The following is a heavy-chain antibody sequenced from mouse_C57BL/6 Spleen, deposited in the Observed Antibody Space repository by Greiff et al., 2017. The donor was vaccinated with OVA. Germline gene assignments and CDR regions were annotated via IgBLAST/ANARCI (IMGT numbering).Heavy chain of an antibody. CDR1: GFTFSSYA. J-gene: IGHJ4*01. CDR2: ISSGGDYI. Sequence: EVKLVESGEGLVKPGGSLKLSCAASGFTFSSYAMSWVRQTPEKRLEWVAYISSGGDYIYYADTVKGRFTISRDNARNTLYLQMSSLKSEDTAMYYCTRDHGYGAMDYWGQGTSVTVSS. CDR3: TRDHGYGAMDY. D-gene: IGHD2-14*01. V-gene: IGHV5-9-1*02.